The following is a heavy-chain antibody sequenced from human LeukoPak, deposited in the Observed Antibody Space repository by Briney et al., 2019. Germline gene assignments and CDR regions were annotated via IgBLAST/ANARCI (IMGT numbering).Heavy chain of an antibody. J-gene: IGHJ4*02. D-gene: IGHD6-19*01. Sequence: GGSLRLSCAASGFTFSDYYMSWIRQAPGKGLEWVSYISSSGTTIFHADSVKGRFTISRDDAKNSLYLQMNSLRAEDTAVYYCARWYMAGAVKYFDYWGQGTLVTVSS. CDR2: ISSSGTTI. CDR3: ARWYMAGAVKYFDY. CDR1: GFTFSDYY. V-gene: IGHV3-11*01.